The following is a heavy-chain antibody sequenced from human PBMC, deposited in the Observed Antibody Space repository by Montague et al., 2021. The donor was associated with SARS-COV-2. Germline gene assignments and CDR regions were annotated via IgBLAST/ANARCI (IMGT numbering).Heavy chain of an antibody. Sequence: SETLSLTCAVYGGSFSDYYWTWIRQPPGKGLEWIGEINESGNTNYNPSLKSRVTISVDTSKNQFSLRLSSVTAADTGVYYCARGPFIMIRGVLSGNNHYSYYYLDVWGTGTTVTVSS. D-gene: IGHD3-10*01. CDR3: ARGPFIMIRGVLSGNNHYSYYYLDV. CDR1: GGSFSDYY. V-gene: IGHV4-34*01. CDR2: INESGNT. J-gene: IGHJ6*03.